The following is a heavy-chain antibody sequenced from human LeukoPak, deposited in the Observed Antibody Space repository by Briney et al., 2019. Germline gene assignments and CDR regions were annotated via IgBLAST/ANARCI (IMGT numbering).Heavy chain of an antibody. CDR1: GASISIRDYS. Sequence: ASETLSLTCTVSGASISIRDYSWACIRQPPGKGLEWIGTIYYSGNTYYNSSLNSRVTISVYTSRIHVYMTVTSLTAAHTAVSYCARQPTGFPNWFDIWGQGTLVSVSS. J-gene: IGHJ5*02. CDR2: IYYSGNT. V-gene: IGHV4-39*01. D-gene: IGHD3-9*01. CDR3: ARQPTGFPNWFDI.